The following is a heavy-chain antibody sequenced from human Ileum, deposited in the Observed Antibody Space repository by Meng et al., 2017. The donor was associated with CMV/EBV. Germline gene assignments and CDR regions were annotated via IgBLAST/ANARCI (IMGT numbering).Heavy chain of an antibody. D-gene: IGHD2-21*02. J-gene: IGHJ4*02. Sequence: NASGYTFAIYGITWVRQAPGQGLEWVGWINGENGNTNYAQKFQGRVIMTTDTSTKTAYMEFWSLRSDDTAIYYCARAGNVVTTTFDFWGQGTLVTVSS. CDR1: GYTFAIYG. CDR2: INGENGNT. V-gene: IGHV1-18*01. CDR3: ARAGNVVTTTFDF.